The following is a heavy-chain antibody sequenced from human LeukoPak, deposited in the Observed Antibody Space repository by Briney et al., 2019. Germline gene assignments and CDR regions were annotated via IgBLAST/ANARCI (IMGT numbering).Heavy chain of an antibody. D-gene: IGHD5-12*01. CDR1: GFTFSSYS. J-gene: IGHJ3*02. Sequence: PGGSLRLSCAASGFTFSSYSMNWVRQAPGKGLEWVSYISSSSSTIYYADSVKGRFTISRDNAKNSLYLQMNSLRAEDTAVYYCARVPILGVATIYNHDAFDIWGQGTMVTVSS. CDR2: ISSSSSTI. CDR3: ARVPILGVATIYNHDAFDI. V-gene: IGHV3-48*01.